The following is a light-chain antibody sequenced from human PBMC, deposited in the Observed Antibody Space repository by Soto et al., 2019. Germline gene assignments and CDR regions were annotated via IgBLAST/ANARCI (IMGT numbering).Light chain of an antibody. CDR1: TSDVGGYNL. Sequence: QSALAQPASVSGSPGQWITISCSGTTSDVGGYNLVSWYQQHTAKAPKLLIYEGTQRPSGVSSRFSGSKSGNTASLTISGLQAEDEADYYCCSYASSSSYVFGTGTKVTVL. CDR3: CSYASSSSYV. V-gene: IGLV2-23*01. CDR2: EGT. J-gene: IGLJ1*01.